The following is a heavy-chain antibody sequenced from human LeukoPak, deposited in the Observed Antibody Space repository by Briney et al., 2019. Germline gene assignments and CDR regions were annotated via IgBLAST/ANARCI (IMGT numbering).Heavy chain of an antibody. V-gene: IGHV3-72*01. CDR2: GRNKYISYTT. J-gene: IGHJ5*02. D-gene: IGHD6-19*01. CDR1: GFTFSHYY. Sequence: GGSLRLSCAASGFTFSHYYIDWVRQAPGKGLEWVARGRNKYISYTTEYAASAKGRFTISRDDSKNSVYLHMSSLKTEDTGVYYCTRVIGVFADSSGHWSGYFDPWGQGTLVTVSS. CDR3: TRVIGVFADSSGHWSGYFDP.